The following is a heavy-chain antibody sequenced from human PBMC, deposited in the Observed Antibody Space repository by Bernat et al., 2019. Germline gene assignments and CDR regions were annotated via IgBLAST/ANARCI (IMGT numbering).Heavy chain of an antibody. D-gene: IGHD4-4*01. V-gene: IGHV3-21*05. Sequence: EMQLVESGGGLVKPGGSLRLSCTASGFTFSDFSMNWVRQAPGKGLEWLSYISRISSHIYYADSVKGRVTISRDNAKSTLYLQMNSLRADDTAVYYCAGDPSDSLTRNWFDPWGQGTLVTVSS. CDR3: AGDPSDSLTRNWFDP. CDR1: GFTFSDFS. J-gene: IGHJ5*02. CDR2: ISRISSHI.